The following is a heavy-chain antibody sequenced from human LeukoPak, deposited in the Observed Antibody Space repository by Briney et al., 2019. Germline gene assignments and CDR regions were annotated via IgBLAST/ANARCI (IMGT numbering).Heavy chain of an antibody. CDR1: GFTFSSYS. V-gene: IGHV3-48*01. CDR3: ARSSGSYLYFDN. Sequence: GGSLRLSCAASGFTFSSYSMNWVRQAPGKGLEWVSYISSSSSTIYYADSVKGRFTISRDNSKNTLYLQMNSLRAEDTAVYYCARSSGSYLYFDNWGQGTLVTVSS. D-gene: IGHD1-26*01. CDR2: ISSSSSTI. J-gene: IGHJ4*02.